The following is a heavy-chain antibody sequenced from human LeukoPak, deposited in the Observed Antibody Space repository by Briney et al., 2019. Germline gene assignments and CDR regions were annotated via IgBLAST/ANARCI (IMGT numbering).Heavy chain of an antibody. CDR1: GYTFTSHY. J-gene: IGHJ4*02. V-gene: IGHV1-46*01. Sequence: ASVKISCKASGYTFTSHYMQWVRQAPGQGLEWMGVIHPSGSSTNYAQKFQGRVTMTKDTSTSTVYIELNSLRSEDTAVYYCARMDMDIAMVTNYLDHWGQGTLVTVSS. CDR3: ARMDMDIAMVTNYLDH. D-gene: IGHD5-18*01. CDR2: IHPSGSST.